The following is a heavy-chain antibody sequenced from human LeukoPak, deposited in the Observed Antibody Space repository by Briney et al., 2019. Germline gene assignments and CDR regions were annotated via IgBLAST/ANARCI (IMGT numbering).Heavy chain of an antibody. V-gene: IGHV3-74*01. J-gene: IGHJ3*02. Sequence: GGSLRLSCADSRYTFSNYWMHWVRQALGKGLVWVSRFNSDGINTSYADSVKGRFTISRDNSKNMLYLQMNSLRAEDTAVYYCAKTDRTGALGRFRMRSDAFDIWGQGTMVTVSS. CDR2: FNSDGINT. D-gene: IGHD3-3*01. CDR3: AKTDRTGALGRFRMRSDAFDI. CDR1: RYTFSNYW.